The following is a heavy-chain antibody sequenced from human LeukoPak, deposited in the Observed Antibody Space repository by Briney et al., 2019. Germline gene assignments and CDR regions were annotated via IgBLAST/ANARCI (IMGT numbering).Heavy chain of an antibody. CDR2: ISYDGSNK. D-gene: IGHD3-3*01. Sequence: PGGSLRLSCAASRFTFSSYGMHWVRQAPGKGLEWVAVISYDGSNKYYADSVKGRFTISRDNSKNTLYLQMNSLRAEDTAVYYCAKEWYYDFWSGYYGDAFDIWGQGTMVTVSS. CDR1: RFTFSSYG. V-gene: IGHV3-30*18. CDR3: AKEWYYDFWSGYYGDAFDI. J-gene: IGHJ3*02.